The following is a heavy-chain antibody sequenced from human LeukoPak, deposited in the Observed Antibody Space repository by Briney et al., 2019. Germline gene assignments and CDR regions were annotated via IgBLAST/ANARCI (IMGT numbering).Heavy chain of an antibody. Sequence: PSETLSLTCTVSGGSISSSSYYWGWIRQPPGKGLEWIGSIYYSGSTYYNPSLKSRVTISVDTSKNQFSLKLSSVTAADTAVYYCARVTDTAMSNYYYYYMDVWGKGTTVTVSS. CDR2: IYYSGST. D-gene: IGHD5-18*01. CDR1: GGSISSSSYY. CDR3: ARVTDTAMSNYYYYYMDV. V-gene: IGHV4-39*07. J-gene: IGHJ6*03.